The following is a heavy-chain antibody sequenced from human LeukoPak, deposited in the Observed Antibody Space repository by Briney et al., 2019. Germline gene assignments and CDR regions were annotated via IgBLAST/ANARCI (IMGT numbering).Heavy chain of an antibody. D-gene: IGHD6-13*01. J-gene: IGHJ4*02. V-gene: IGHV3-48*01. CDR3: ARDMTVSSWHALDY. Sequence: GESLTFSCEASGFSFSTYSRNWVRQAPGKGLEWVSYITSNSGAIYYADSVKGRFIMSRDNAKNSLYLQMNSLRAEDTAVYYCARDMTVSSWHALDYWGQGTLITVSS. CDR2: ITSNSGAI. CDR1: GFSFSTYS.